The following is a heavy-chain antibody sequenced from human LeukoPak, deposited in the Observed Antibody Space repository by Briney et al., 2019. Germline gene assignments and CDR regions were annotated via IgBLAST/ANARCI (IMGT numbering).Heavy chain of an antibody. CDR3: AKSGYTIFGVASDY. CDR2: IYSGGST. Sequence: GGSLRLSCAASGFTVSSNYMNWVRQAPGKGLEWVSVIYSGGSTYYADSVKGRFTISRDNSKNTLYLQMNSLRAEDTAVYYCAKSGYTIFGVASDYWGQGTLVTVSS. CDR1: GFTVSSNY. D-gene: IGHD3-3*01. J-gene: IGHJ4*02. V-gene: IGHV3-53*01.